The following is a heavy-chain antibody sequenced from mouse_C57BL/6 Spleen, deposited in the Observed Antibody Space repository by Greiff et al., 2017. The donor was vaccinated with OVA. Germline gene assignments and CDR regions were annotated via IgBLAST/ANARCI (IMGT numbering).Heavy chain of an antibody. CDR2: IYPGDGDT. CDR1: GYAFSSYW. J-gene: IGHJ1*03. D-gene: IGHD1-1*01. V-gene: IGHV1-80*01. CDR3: ARSFTVVATNFDV. Sequence: QVHVKQSGAELVKPGASVKISCKASGYAFSSYWLNWVKQRPGKGLEWIGQIYPGDGDTNYNGKFKGKATLTADKSSSTAYMQLSSLTAEDSAVYFCARSFTVVATNFDVWGTGTTVTVSS.